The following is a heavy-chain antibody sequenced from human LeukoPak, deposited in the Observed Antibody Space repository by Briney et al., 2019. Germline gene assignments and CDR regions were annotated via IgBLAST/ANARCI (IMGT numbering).Heavy chain of an antibody. D-gene: IGHD6-19*01. CDR1: GFTVSSNY. CDR3: AKSIAVAGFAGGRTFDY. Sequence: PGGSLRLSCAASGFTVSSNYMTWVRQAPGKGLEWVSVIYSGGSTYYADSAKGRFTISRDNSKNTLYLQMNSLRAEDTAVYYCAKSIAVAGFAGGRTFDYWGQGTLVTVSS. CDR2: IYSGGST. J-gene: IGHJ4*02. V-gene: IGHV3-66*01.